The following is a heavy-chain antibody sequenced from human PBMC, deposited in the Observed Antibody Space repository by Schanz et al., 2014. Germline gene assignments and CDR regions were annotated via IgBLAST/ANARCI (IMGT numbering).Heavy chain of an antibody. V-gene: IGHV1-2*06. CDR2: INPNSGGT. CDR1: GYTFTDYP. CDR3: ARGLVRHFDN. Sequence: QVQLVQSGAEVKKPGASVKVSCKSSGYTFTDYPIHWVRQAPGQGLEYMGRINPNSGGTNFAQKFQGRVTMTRDTSISTVYMELSRLRSDDTAVYYCARGLVRHFDNWGQGTLVTVSS. D-gene: IGHD6-19*01. J-gene: IGHJ4*02.